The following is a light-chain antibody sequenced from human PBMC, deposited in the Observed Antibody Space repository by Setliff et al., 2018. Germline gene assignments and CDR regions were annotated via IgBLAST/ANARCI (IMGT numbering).Light chain of an antibody. CDR2: EVS. Sequence: QSALAQPASVSGSPGQSITISCTGTSSDVGGYNYVSWYQQHPGKAPKLMIYEVSDRPSGVSNRFSGSKSGNTASLTISGLRAEDEADYYCTSYTASFTYVFGTGTKVTVL. CDR3: TSYTASFTYV. V-gene: IGLV2-14*01. CDR1: SSDVGGYNY. J-gene: IGLJ1*01.